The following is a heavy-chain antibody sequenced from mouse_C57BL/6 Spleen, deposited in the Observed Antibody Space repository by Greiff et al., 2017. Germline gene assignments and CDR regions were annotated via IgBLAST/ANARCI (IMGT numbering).Heavy chain of an antibody. CDR2: ISYDGSN. J-gene: IGHJ3*01. D-gene: IGHD2-4*01. V-gene: IGHV3-6*01. Sequence: ESGPGLVKPSQSLSLTCSVTGYSITSGYYWNWIRQFPGNKLEWMGYISYDGSNNYNPSLKNRISLTRDTSKNQFFLKKKSGTTEDTATYYSAREGDGYDYDWWCTYWGQGTLVTVSA. CDR1: GYSITSGYY. CDR3: AREGDGYDYDWWCTY.